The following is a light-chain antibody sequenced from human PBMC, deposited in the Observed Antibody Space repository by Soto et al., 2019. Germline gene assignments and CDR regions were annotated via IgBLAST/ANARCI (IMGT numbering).Light chain of an antibody. J-gene: IGKJ4*01. V-gene: IGKV1-27*01. CDR3: QKYNSAPLT. CDR2: AAS. CDR1: QGVGGY. Sequence: EIQMTQSPSSLSSSLGDRVTITCRASQGVGGYLAWFQQKPGKAPKLLIYAASTLPSGVPSWFSGSGSGTDFTLTISSLQPEDFATYYCQKYNSAPLTFGGGTKVEIK.